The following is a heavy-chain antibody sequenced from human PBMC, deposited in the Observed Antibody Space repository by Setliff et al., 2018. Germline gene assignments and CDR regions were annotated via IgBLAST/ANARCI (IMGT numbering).Heavy chain of an antibody. V-gene: IGHV1-8*02. CDR1: GYTFTSYD. D-gene: IGHD3-3*01. CDR3: ARAQSWSGGPYYFDN. J-gene: IGHJ4*02. Sequence: ASVKVSCKASGYTFTSYDINWVRQATGQGLEWMGWMNPNSGNTGYAQKFQGRVTMTRNTSISTAYMDLSGLRFEDTAAYYCARAQSWSGGPYYFDNWGQGTLVTVSS. CDR2: MNPNSGNT.